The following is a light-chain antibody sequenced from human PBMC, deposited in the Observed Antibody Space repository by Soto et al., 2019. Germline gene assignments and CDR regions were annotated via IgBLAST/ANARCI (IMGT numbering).Light chain of an antibody. Sequence: ETVMTQSPATLSVSPGERATLSCRASQSVNTNLAWYQQKPGQVPRLIIYGASTRATGVPARFSGSGSGTEFTLTISSLQSEDFTVYYCQQYNNWTLYTFGQGTKVDIK. CDR2: GAS. J-gene: IGKJ2*01. CDR3: QQYNNWTLYT. V-gene: IGKV3-15*01. CDR1: QSVNTN.